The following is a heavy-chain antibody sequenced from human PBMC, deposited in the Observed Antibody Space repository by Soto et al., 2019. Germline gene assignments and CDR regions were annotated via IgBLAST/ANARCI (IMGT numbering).Heavy chain of an antibody. CDR2: IYYSGST. Sequence: PSETLSLTCTVSGGSISSSSYYWGWIRQPPGKGLEWIGSIYYSGSTCYNPSLKSRVTISVDTSKNQFSLKLSSVTAADTAVYYCARQRRDLRYYFDYWGQGTLVTVSS. CDR1: GGSISSSSYY. J-gene: IGHJ4*02. V-gene: IGHV4-39*01. D-gene: IGHD5-12*01. CDR3: ARQRRDLRYYFDY.